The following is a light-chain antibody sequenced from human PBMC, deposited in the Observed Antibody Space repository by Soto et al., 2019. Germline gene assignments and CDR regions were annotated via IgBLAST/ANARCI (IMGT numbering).Light chain of an antibody. Sequence: DIEMTQSPSPLSSSPGERVTLXXRASLPISNYLAWYQQKPGKIPNXVIYAASTLDAGVPSRFSGSGSGTDFTLTISSLQPEDVAAYYCQKYNSAPLTFGGGTKVDIK. CDR3: QKYNSAPLT. V-gene: IGKV1-27*01. CDR1: LPISNY. CDR2: AAS. J-gene: IGKJ4*01.